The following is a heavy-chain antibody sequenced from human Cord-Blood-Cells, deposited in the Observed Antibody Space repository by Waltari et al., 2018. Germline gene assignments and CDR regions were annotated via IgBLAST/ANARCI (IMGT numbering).Heavy chain of an antibody. CDR3: ARTPPAIAARPFDY. V-gene: IGHV1-2*02. J-gene: IGHJ4*02. D-gene: IGHD6-6*01. CDR1: GYTFTGYY. CDR2: INPNRGGT. Sequence: QVQLVQSGAEVKKPGASVKVSCKASGYTFTGYYMHWVRQAPGQGLEWVGWINPNRGGTNYAQKFQGRVTMTRDTSISQAYMELSRLRSDDTAVYYCARTPPAIAARPFDYWGQGTLVTVSS.